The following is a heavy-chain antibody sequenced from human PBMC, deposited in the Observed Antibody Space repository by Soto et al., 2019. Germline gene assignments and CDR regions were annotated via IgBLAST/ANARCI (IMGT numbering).Heavy chain of an antibody. Sequence: SVKVSCKASGGTFSSYAISWVRQAPGQGLEWMGGIIPIFGTANYAQKFQGRVTITADESTSTAYMELSSLRSEDTAVYYCARDLALRDGYNNETDWWGQGTLVTVSS. J-gene: IGHJ4*02. V-gene: IGHV1-69*13. D-gene: IGHD4-4*01. CDR1: GGTFSSYA. CDR3: ARDLALRDGYNNETDW. CDR2: IIPIFGTA.